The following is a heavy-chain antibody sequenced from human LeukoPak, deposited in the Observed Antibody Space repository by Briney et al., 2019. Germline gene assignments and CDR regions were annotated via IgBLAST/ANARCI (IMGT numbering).Heavy chain of an antibody. Sequence: PGGSLRLSCAASGFTFSSHGMHWVRQAPGKRLEWVAVISYDGSNKYYADSVKGRFTISRNNSKNTLYLQMNSLRAEDTAVYYCARVAGTIFGVVRPNNWFDPWGQGTLVTVSS. CDR2: ISYDGSNK. CDR3: ARVAGTIFGVVRPNNWFDP. J-gene: IGHJ5*02. D-gene: IGHD3-3*01. CDR1: GFTFSSHG. V-gene: IGHV3-30*19.